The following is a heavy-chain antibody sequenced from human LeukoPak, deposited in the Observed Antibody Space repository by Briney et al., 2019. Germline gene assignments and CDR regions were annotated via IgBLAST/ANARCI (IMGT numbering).Heavy chain of an antibody. CDR2: MNPNSGNR. D-gene: IGHD3-9*01. J-gene: IGHJ6*02. V-gene: IGHV1-8*01. Sequence: ASVKVSCKASGYTLTSYEINWLRQATGHGLEWMGWMNPNSGNRGYAQKFQGRVTMTRNTSISTAYMELSSLSSEDTAVYYCARGTSIADYDILTGLPSYYYYGMDVWGQGTTVTVSS. CDR1: GYTLTSYE. CDR3: ARGTSIADYDILTGLPSYYYYGMDV.